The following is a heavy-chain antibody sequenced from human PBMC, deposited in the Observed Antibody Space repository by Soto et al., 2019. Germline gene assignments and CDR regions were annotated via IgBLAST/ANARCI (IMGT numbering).Heavy chain of an antibody. CDR1: GFSFSGFY. Sequence: PGGSLRLSCAASGFSFSGFYMHWVRQVPGKGPVWVSRINPDGSATTYADSVKGRFTISRDNSKNTLFLQVNSLRVEDTAVYYCVRDMWGTGDYWDQGTLVTVSS. J-gene: IGHJ4*02. CDR3: VRDMWGTGDY. CDR2: INPDGSAT. D-gene: IGHD1-1*01. V-gene: IGHV3-74*03.